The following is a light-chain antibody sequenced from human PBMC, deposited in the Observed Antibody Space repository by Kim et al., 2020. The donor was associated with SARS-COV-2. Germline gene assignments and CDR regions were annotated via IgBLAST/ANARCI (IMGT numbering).Light chain of an antibody. CDR2: GAS. Sequence: SPGERAPLSRRAAQSVTSKPLAWYRQQPAQAPSHLIYGASTRATGFPERFSGSGSGTDFTFTITRLEPEDFAVYYCQHFGDSPLTFGEGAKVDIK. CDR3: QHFGDSPLT. CDR1: QSVTSKP. J-gene: IGKJ4*01. V-gene: IGKV3-20*01.